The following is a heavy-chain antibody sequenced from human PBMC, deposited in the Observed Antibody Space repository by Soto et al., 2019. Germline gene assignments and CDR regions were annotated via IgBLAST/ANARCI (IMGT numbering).Heavy chain of an antibody. D-gene: IGHD3-10*01. V-gene: IGHV3-23*01. J-gene: IGHJ4*02. CDR3: EKDAYYGTTWYCADY. CDR2: ISSDSGHT. CDR1: GFTFSSFA. Sequence: PGGSLRLSCAASGFTFSSFAMSWVRQAPGKGLEWVSSISSDSGHTYYADSVKGRFTISRDNSKKTLYLQMNSLRAADTAIYYCEKDAYYGTTWYCADYWGQGTLVTVYS.